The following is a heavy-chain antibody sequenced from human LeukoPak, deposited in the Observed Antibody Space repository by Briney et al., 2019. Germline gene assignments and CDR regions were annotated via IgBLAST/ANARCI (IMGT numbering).Heavy chain of an antibody. Sequence: PGGSLRLSCAASGFTFSNVWMSWVRQAPGKGLEWVGRIKSKTDGGTVDYAAPVKGRFTISRDDLKNTPYLEMSSLKTEDTAVYYCTKDHGSGSYYFDYWGQGTLVTVSS. CDR2: IKSKTDGGTV. J-gene: IGHJ4*02. CDR1: GFTFSNVW. CDR3: TKDHGSGSYYFDY. D-gene: IGHD3-10*01. V-gene: IGHV3-15*01.